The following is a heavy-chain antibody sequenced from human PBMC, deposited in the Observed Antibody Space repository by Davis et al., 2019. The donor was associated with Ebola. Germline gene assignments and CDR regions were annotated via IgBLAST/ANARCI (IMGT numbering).Heavy chain of an antibody. Sequence: HSQTLSLTCAISGDSVSSNSAAWNWIRQSPSRGLEWLGRTYYRSKWYNDYAVSVKSRITINPDTSKNQFSLQLNSVTPEDTAVYYCARDFEDGMVQGVLRERNWFDPWGQGTLVTVSS. CDR1: GDSVSSNSAA. CDR3: ARDFEDGMVQGVLRERNWFDP. J-gene: IGHJ5*02. V-gene: IGHV6-1*01. D-gene: IGHD3-10*01. CDR2: TYYRSKWYN.